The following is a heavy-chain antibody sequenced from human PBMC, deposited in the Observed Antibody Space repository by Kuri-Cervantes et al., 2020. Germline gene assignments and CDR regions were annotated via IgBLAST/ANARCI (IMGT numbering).Heavy chain of an antibody. CDR3: VRSSHGGYSSSCLFDY. V-gene: IGHV6-1*01. CDR1: GDSVSSNSAA. J-gene: IGHJ4*02. D-gene: IGHD6-13*01. CDR2: TYYRSKWYN. Sequence: SQTLSLTCAISGDSVSSNSAAWNWIRQSPSRGLEWLGRTYYRSKWYNDYAVSVKSRITINPDTSKNQFSLQLNSVTPEDTAVYYCVRSSHGGYSSSCLFDYWGQGTLVTVSS.